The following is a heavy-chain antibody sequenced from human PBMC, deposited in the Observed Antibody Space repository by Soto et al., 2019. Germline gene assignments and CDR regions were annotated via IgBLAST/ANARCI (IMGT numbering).Heavy chain of an antibody. D-gene: IGHD3-3*01. CDR2: IYYSGST. V-gene: IGHV4-30-4*01. CDR3: ARAYYDFWSGYYYYGMDV. Sequence: SETLSLTCTVSGGSISSGDYYWSWIRQPPGKGLEWIGYIYYSGSTYYNPSLKSRVTISVDTSKNQFSLKLSSVTAADTAVYYCARAYYDFWSGYYYYGMDVWGQGTTATVSS. J-gene: IGHJ6*02. CDR1: GGSISSGDYY.